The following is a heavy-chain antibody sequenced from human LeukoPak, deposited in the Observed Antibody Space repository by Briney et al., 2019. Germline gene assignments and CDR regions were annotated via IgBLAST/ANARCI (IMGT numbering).Heavy chain of an antibody. J-gene: IGHJ6*03. CDR2: IYHSGRT. Sequence: PSEALSLTCTVSGYSISSGYYWGWIRQPPGQGLEWIGIIYHSGRTYCNPSLKSRVTISVDTSKNQFSLKLSSVTAADTAVYYCARLIGELWFGDYYYYYMDVWGKGTTVTISS. D-gene: IGHD3-10*01. CDR1: GYSISSGYY. V-gene: IGHV4-38-2*02. CDR3: ARLIGELWFGDYYYYYMDV.